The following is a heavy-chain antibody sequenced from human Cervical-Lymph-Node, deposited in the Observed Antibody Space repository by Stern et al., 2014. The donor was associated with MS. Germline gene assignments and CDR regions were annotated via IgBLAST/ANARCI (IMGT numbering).Heavy chain of an antibody. Sequence: EVKLLESGGGVVRPGRSLRLSCAASGFTFEDYGMSWVRQGPGKGLEWVAAINWNGGSTGYAGSVQGRFTISRDNAKNSLYLQMNSLRAEDTALYHCARAFCTGGVCYSFPVYGMDVWGQGTTVTVSS. CDR3: ARAFCTGGVCYSFPVYGMDV. CDR1: GFTFEDYG. D-gene: IGHD2-8*02. V-gene: IGHV3-20*01. CDR2: INWNGGST. J-gene: IGHJ6*02.